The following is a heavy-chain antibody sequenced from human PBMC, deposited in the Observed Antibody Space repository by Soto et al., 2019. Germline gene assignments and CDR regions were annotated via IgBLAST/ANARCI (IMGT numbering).Heavy chain of an antibody. J-gene: IGHJ6*02. CDR3: ARGTLRSGWAENYYYGMDV. Sequence: EVQLVESGGGLVKPGGSLRLSCAASRFAFSSYSMSWVRQAPGKGLEWVSSISSSSTYIYYADSVKGRFTISRDNAKNSLYLRMNSLRAEDTAVYYCARGTLRSGWAENYYYGMDVWGQGTTVTVSS. D-gene: IGHD6-19*01. CDR2: ISSSSTYI. CDR1: RFAFSSYS. V-gene: IGHV3-21*01.